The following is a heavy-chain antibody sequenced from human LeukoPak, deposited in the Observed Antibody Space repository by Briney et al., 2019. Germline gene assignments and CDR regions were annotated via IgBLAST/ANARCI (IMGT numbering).Heavy chain of an antibody. CDR3: ARELRFLEWLSQTNYYYYYYMDV. J-gene: IGHJ6*03. V-gene: IGHV1-69*05. D-gene: IGHD3-3*01. CDR2: IIPIFGTA. Sequence: ASVKVSCKASGGTFSSYAISWVRQAPGQGLEWMGRIIPIFGTANYAQKFQGRVTITTDESTSTAYMELSSLRSEDTAVYYCARELRFLEWLSQTNYYYYYYMDVWGKGTTVTVSS. CDR1: GGTFSSYA.